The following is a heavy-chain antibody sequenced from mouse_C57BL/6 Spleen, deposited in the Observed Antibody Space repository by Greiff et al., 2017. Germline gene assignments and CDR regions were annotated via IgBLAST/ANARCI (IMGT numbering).Heavy chain of an antibody. Sequence: EVQVVESGGDLVKPGGSLKLSCAASGFTFSSYGMSWVRQTPDKRLEWVATISSGGSYTYYPDSVKGRFTISRDNAKNTLYLQMSSLKSEDTAMYYCARGLGPYYFDYWGQGTTLTVSS. CDR2: ISSGGSYT. V-gene: IGHV5-6*01. CDR3: ARGLGPYYFDY. J-gene: IGHJ2*01. D-gene: IGHD3-3*01. CDR1: GFTFSSYG.